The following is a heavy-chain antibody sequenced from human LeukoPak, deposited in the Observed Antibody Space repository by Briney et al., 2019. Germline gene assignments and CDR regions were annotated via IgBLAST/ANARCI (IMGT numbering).Heavy chain of an antibody. V-gene: IGHV1-46*01. CDR2: INPSGGTT. CDR3: ARDGPDYGDYAAFDI. Sequence: GASVKVSCKASGYTFTNYYVHWVRQAPGQGLEWMGIINPSGGTTRYAQKFQGRVTMTRDTSTSTVYMELSSLRSEDTAVYYCARDGPDYGDYAAFDIWGQGTMVTASS. J-gene: IGHJ3*02. CDR1: GYTFTNYY. D-gene: IGHD4-17*01.